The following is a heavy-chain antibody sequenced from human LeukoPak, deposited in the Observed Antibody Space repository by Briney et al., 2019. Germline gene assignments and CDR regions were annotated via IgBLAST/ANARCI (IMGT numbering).Heavy chain of an antibody. CDR1: GYTFTSYD. J-gene: IGHJ6*03. D-gene: IGHD2-15*01. CDR2: MNPNSGNT. V-gene: IGHV1-8*01. CDR3: ARGKGDRAYCSGGSCPYYYYYMDV. Sequence: EASVKVSCKASGYTFTSYDINWVRQATGQGLEWMGWMNPNSGNTGYAQKFQGRVTMTRNTSISTAYMELSSLRSEDTAVYYCARGKGDRAYCSGGSCPYYYYYMDVWGKGTTVTVSS.